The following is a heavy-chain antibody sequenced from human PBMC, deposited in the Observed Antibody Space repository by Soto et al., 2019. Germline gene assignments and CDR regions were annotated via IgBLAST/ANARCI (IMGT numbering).Heavy chain of an antibody. CDR1: DVALRSGGSY. D-gene: IGHD3-10*01. J-gene: IGHJ4*02. Sequence: VQLQESGPGLVKPSQTLSLNCNVSDVALRSGGSYWSWIRLLPGEALEWIGFISYSGSTYYNPSLKMRVAISLDTSKNQFSLKLHSLTAADTAIYYCARALWCGSGSYDRFDFWGQGTLVTVSS. CDR2: ISYSGST. CDR3: ARALWCGSGSYDRFDF. V-gene: IGHV4-31*03.